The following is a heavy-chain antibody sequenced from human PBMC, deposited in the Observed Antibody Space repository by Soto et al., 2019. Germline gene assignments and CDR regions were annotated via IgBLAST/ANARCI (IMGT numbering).Heavy chain of an antibody. D-gene: IGHD3-22*01. CDR1: GDTFSNSA. CDR2: IIPIFGTA. V-gene: IGHV1-69*13. J-gene: IGHJ4*02. Sequence: SVKVSCKTSGDTFSNSAITWVRKAPGQGLEWMGGIIPIFGTAKYAQKFQGRVTITADESTSTAYMELSSLRSEDTAIFYCASDPEPNYYDSTGYGRYWGQGTLVTVSS. CDR3: ASDPEPNYYDSTGYGRY.